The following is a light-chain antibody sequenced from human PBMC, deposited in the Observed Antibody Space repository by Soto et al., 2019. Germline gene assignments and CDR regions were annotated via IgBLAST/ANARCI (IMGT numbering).Light chain of an antibody. V-gene: IGKV1-5*01. J-gene: IGKJ5*01. CDR1: QNIRNL. Sequence: DIQMSQSPSTLSASVGDSVTITCRASQNIRNLLAWYQQKPGKAPNPLIYDASSLKSGVPSRFSGNGSGTEFTLTISSLQPDDFATYYCQQYNTYSTFGQGTRLEIK. CDR3: QQYNTYST. CDR2: DAS.